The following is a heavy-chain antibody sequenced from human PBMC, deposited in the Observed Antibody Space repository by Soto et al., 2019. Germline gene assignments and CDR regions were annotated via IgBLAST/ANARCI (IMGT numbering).Heavy chain of an antibody. CDR1: GGSISSGDYY. D-gene: IGHD3-9*01. CDR3: AREHYDILTGYYDNWFDP. Sequence: PSETLSLTCTVSGGSISSGDYYWSWIRQPPGKGLEWIGYIYYSGSTYYNPSLKSRVTISVDTSKNQFSLKLSSVTAADTAVYYCAREHYDILTGYYDNWFDPWGQGTLVTVS. V-gene: IGHV4-30-4*01. J-gene: IGHJ5*02. CDR2: IYYSGST.